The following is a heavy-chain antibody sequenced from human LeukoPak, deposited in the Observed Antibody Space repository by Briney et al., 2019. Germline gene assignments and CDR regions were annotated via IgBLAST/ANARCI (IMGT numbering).Heavy chain of an antibody. CDR1: GFTFSSYG. D-gene: IGHD3-9*01. CDR3: ARDGDILTGYYPHYYMDV. CDR2: ISSSSSYI. Sequence: GGSLRLSCAASGFTFSSYGMHWVRQAPGRGLEWVSSISSSSSYIYYADSVKGRFTISRDNAKNSLYLQMNSLRAEDTAVYYCARDGDILTGYYPHYYMDVWGKGTTVTVSS. J-gene: IGHJ6*03. V-gene: IGHV3-21*01.